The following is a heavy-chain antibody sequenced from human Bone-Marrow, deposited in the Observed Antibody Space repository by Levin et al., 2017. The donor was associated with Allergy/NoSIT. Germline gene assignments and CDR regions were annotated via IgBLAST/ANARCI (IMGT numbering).Heavy chain of an antibody. CDR2: ISYDGSNK. CDR1: GFTFSSYA. CDR3: ASNYLLYYDSSGHAFDI. V-gene: IGHV3-30-3*01. D-gene: IGHD3-22*01. J-gene: IGHJ3*02. Sequence: GGSLRLSCAASGFTFSSYAMHWVRQAPGKGLEWVAVISYDGSNKYYADSVKGRFTISRDNSKNTLYLQMNSLRAEDTAVYYCASNYLLYYDSSGHAFDIWGQGTMVTVSS.